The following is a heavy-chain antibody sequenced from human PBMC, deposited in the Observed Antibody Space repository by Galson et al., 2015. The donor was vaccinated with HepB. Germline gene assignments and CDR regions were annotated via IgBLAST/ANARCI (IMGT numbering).Heavy chain of an antibody. CDR2: ISGSGGST. Sequence: SLRLSCAASGFTFSSYAMSWVRQAPGKGLEWVSAISGSGGSTYYADSVKGRFTISRDNSKNTLYLQMNSLRAEDTAVYYCTTDRGDYGGNSEPVSAFDIWGQGTMVTVSS. CDR1: GFTFSSYA. V-gene: IGHV3-23*01. CDR3: TTDRGDYGGNSEPVSAFDI. D-gene: IGHD4-23*01. J-gene: IGHJ3*02.